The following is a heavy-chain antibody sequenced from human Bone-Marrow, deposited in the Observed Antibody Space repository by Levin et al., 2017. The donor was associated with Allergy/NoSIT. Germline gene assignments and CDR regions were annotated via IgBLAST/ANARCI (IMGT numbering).Heavy chain of an antibody. Sequence: PGGSLRLSCTGSGFSLADYAMTWFRQAPGKGPEWIGFIRSRRYGGTTEYAPSMKGRFTISRDDSKNIADLQVNSLETEDTAVYYCCRDGRKDGYNNARYFDLWGRGTLVTVSS. V-gene: IGHV3-49*03. CDR3: CRDGRKDGYNNARYFDL. CDR1: GFSLADYA. CDR2: IRSRRYGGTT. D-gene: IGHD5-24*01. J-gene: IGHJ2*01.